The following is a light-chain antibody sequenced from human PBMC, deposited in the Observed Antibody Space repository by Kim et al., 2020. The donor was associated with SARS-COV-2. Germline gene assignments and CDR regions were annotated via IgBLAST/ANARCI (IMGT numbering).Light chain of an antibody. CDR1: QSVRRSY. Sequence: SPGGRATPACRASQSVRRSYSAWYQQQPGQPPRLLIYNASNGATGIPDRFSGSGSGTDFTLTISRVQPEDFAVYYCQQYGDSPRTFGQGTKVDIK. CDR3: QQYGDSPRT. V-gene: IGKV3-20*01. J-gene: IGKJ1*01. CDR2: NAS.